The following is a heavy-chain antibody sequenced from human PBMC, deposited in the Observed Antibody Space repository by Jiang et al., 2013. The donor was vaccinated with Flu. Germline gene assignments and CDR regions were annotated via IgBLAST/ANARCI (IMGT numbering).Heavy chain of an antibody. CDR2: INPNSGGT. CDR1: GYTFTGYY. D-gene: IGHD6-13*01. Sequence: GAEVKKPGASVKVSCKASGYTFTGYYMHWVRQAPGQGLEWMGWINPNSGGTNYAQKFQGRVTMTRDTSISTAYMELSRLRSDDTAVYYCARGADIAARNPELDYWGQGTLVTVSS. V-gene: IGHV1-2*02. J-gene: IGHJ4*02. CDR3: ARGADIAARNPELDY.